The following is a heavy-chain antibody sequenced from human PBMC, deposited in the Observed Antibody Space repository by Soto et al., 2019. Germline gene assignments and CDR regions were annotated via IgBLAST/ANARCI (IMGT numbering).Heavy chain of an antibody. CDR2: ISYDGSNK. Sequence: QVQLVESGGGVVQPGRSLRLSCAASGFTFSSYGMHWVRQAPGKGLEWVAVISYDGSNKYYADSVKGRFTISRDNSKNTMDLQMNSRRAEEPAVYYCAKDLLRPGRAYGMDVWGQGTTVTVCS. J-gene: IGHJ6*02. CDR3: AKDLLRPGRAYGMDV. D-gene: IGHD6-25*01. V-gene: IGHV3-30*18. CDR1: GFTFSSYG.